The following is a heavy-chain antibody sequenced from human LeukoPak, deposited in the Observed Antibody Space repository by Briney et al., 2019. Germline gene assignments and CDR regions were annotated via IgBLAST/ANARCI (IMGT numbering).Heavy chain of an antibody. CDR3: AREYYDSTYDY. D-gene: IGHD3-22*01. V-gene: IGHV3-48*02. CDR1: GFTFSHFW. J-gene: IGHJ4*02. Sequence: PGGSLRLSCAASGFTFSHFWMSWVRQAPGKGLEWVSYISSSSSSTIYYADSVKGRFTISRDNAKNSLYLQMNSLRDEDTAVYYCAREYYDSTYDYWGQGTLVTVSS. CDR2: ISSSSSSTI.